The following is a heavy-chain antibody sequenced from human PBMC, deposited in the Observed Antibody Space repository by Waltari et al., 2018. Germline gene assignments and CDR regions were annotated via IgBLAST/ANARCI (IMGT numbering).Heavy chain of an antibody. Sequence: QVQLVESGGGVVQPGRSLRLSCAASGFTFSSYGMHWVRPDPGKGLEWVAVIWYDGSNKYYADSVKGRFTISRDNSKNTLYLQMNSLRAEDTAVYYCAKGTMRTTTEYFQHWGQGTLVTVSS. CDR1: GFTFSSYG. CDR3: AKGTMRTTTEYFQH. J-gene: IGHJ1*01. V-gene: IGHV3-33*08. CDR2: IWYDGSNK. D-gene: IGHD2-2*01.